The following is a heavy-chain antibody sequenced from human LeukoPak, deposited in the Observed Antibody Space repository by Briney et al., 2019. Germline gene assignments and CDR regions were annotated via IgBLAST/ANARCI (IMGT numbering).Heavy chain of an antibody. CDR2: IYHSGGT. CDR3: ARQTEEMATIPNWFDP. D-gene: IGHD5-24*01. V-gene: IGHV4-38-2*01. J-gene: IGHJ5*02. Sequence: SETLSLTCAVSGYSISSGYYWGWIRQPPGKGLEWIGSIYHSGGTYYNPSLKSRVTISVDTSKNQFSLKLSSVTAADTAVYYCARQTEEMATIPNWFDPWGQGTLVTVSS. CDR1: GYSISSGYY.